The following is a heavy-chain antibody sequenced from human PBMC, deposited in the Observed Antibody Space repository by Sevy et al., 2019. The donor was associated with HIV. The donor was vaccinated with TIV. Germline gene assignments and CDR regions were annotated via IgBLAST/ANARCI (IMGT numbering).Heavy chain of an antibody. Sequence: GGSLRLSCAASGFTFDDYAMHWVRQAPGKGLEWVSGISWNSGSIGYADSVQGRFTISRNNAKNSLYLQMNSLRAEDTALYYCAKDMGEGRDYYYGMDVCGQGTTVTVSS. CDR2: ISWNSGSI. J-gene: IGHJ6*02. CDR1: GFTFDDYA. CDR3: AKDMGEGRDYYYGMDV. D-gene: IGHD3-16*01. V-gene: IGHV3-9*01.